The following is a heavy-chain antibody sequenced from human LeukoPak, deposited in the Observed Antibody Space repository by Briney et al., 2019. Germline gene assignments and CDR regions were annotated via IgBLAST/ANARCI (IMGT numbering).Heavy chain of an antibody. V-gene: IGHV4-39*07. CDR3: ARLTGYSSESWFDP. J-gene: IGHJ5*02. D-gene: IGHD3-9*01. Sequence: SETLSLTCSVSGDSITGYYWGWIRQPPGKGLEWIGNIYYTGNTYYNSSLKSRVTISLDTSKNQFSLKLSSVTAADTAVYYCARLTGYSSESWFDPWGQGTLVTVSS. CDR2: IYYTGNT. CDR1: GDSITGYY.